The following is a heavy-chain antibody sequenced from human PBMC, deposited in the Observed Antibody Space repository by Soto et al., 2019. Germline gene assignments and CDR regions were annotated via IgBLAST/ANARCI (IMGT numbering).Heavy chain of an antibody. CDR1: GFSLSSTRVA. CDR3: AHSVVAGLGYYFDY. V-gene: IGHV2-5*02. D-gene: IGHD6-19*01. Sequence: QITLKESGPPLVKPTQTLTLTCTFSGFSLSSTRVAVGWIRQPPGKALEWLALIYWDDDKRYSPFLKSRLTIPKDTSKNQVVLTMTNMDPVDTATYYCAHSVVAGLGYYFDYWGQGTLVPVSS. CDR2: IYWDDDK. J-gene: IGHJ4*02.